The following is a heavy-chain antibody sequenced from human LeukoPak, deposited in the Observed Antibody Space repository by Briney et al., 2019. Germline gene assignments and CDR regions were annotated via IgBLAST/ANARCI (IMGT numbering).Heavy chain of an antibody. D-gene: IGHD4-17*01. CDR3: ARAPSTNDYGDLTFDY. CDR2: IYYSGST. J-gene: IGHJ4*02. Sequence: SETLSLTCTVSGGSISSGGYYWSWICQHPGKGLEWIGYIYYSGSTYYNPSLKSRVTISVGTSKNQFSLKLSSVTAADTAVYYCARAPSTNDYGDLTFDYWGQGTLVTVSS. V-gene: IGHV4-31*03. CDR1: GGSISSGGYY.